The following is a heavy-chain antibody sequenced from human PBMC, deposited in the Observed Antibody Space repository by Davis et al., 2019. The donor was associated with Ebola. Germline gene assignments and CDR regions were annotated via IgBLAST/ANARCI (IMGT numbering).Heavy chain of an antibody. Sequence: HSQTLSLTCAISGDSVSGNIPAWNWITQSPSRGLEWLGRTYYNSKWYSDYAVSVKSRISINPDTSKNQFSLQLKSVTPDDTAVYYCARGWLRTSFDYWGQGTLVTVPS. CDR3: ARGWLRTSFDY. J-gene: IGHJ4*02. V-gene: IGHV6-1*01. CDR1: GDSVSGNIPA. D-gene: IGHD6-19*01. CDR2: TYYNSKWYS.